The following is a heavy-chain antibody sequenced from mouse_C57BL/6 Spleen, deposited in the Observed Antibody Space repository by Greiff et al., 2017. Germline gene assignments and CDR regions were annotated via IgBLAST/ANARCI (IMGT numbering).Heavy chain of an antibody. D-gene: IGHD2-2*01. CDR3: APCGYGFDY. CDR1: GFNIKDDY. J-gene: IGHJ2*01. CDR2: IDPENGDT. V-gene: IGHV14-4*01. Sequence: VQLQQSGAELVRPGASVKLSCTASGFNIKDDYMHWVKQRPEQGLEWIGWIDPENGDTEYASKFQGKATITADTSSNTAYLQLSSLTSEDTAVYYCAPCGYGFDYWGQGTTLTVSS.